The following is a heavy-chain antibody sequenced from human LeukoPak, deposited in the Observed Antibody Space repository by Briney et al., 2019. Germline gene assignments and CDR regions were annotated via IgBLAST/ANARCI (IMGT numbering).Heavy chain of an antibody. CDR3: ARDQSYYGSGSPMNV. D-gene: IGHD3-10*01. CDR1: GFTFSSYE. CDR2: ISNSGSTI. Sequence: AGGSLRLSCAASGFTFSSYEMNWVRQAPGKGLEWVSYISNSGSTIYYADSVKGRFTISRDNAKNSLYLQMNSLRAEDTAVYYCARDQSYYGSGSPMNVWGKGTTVTVSS. V-gene: IGHV3-48*03. J-gene: IGHJ6*03.